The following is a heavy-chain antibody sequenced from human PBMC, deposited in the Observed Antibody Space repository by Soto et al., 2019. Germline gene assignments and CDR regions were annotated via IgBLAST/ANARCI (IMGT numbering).Heavy chain of an antibody. J-gene: IGHJ6*02. CDR3: ASSSAYHYYYGMDV. Sequence: RASVKVSCKASGYTFTGYYMHWVRQAPGQGLEWMGWINPNSGGTNYAQKFQGWVTKTRDTSISTAYMELSRLRSDDTAVYYCASSSAYHYYYGMDVWGQGTTVTV. V-gene: IGHV1-2*04. CDR2: INPNSGGT. CDR1: GYTFTGYY.